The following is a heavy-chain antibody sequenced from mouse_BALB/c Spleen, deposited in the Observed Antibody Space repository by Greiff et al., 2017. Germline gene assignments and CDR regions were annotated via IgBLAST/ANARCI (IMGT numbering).Heavy chain of an antibody. CDR2: ISTYSGNT. J-gene: IGHJ3*01. CDR3: ARRRLKDDYGLAY. CDR1: GYTFTDYA. V-gene: IGHV1-67*01. Sequence: QVQLQQSGPELVRPGVSVKISCKGSGYTFTDYAMHWVKQSHAKSLEWIGVISTYSGNTNYNQKFKGKATMTVDKSSSTAYMELARLTSEDSAIYYCARRRLKDDYGLAYWGQGTLVTVSA. D-gene: IGHD2-4*01.